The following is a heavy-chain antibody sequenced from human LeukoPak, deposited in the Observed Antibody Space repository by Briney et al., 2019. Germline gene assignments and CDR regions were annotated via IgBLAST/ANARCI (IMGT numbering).Heavy chain of an antibody. CDR2: IYSGGST. Sequence: PGGSLRLSCAASGFTVSSNYMGWVRQAPGKGLEWVSVIYSGGSTYYEDSVKGRFTISRDNSKNTLYLQMNSLRAEDTAVYYCAREPVPAPYYGMDVWGQGTTVTVSS. CDR1: GFTVSSNY. CDR3: AREPVPAPYYGMDV. D-gene: IGHD2-2*01. V-gene: IGHV3-66*01. J-gene: IGHJ6*02.